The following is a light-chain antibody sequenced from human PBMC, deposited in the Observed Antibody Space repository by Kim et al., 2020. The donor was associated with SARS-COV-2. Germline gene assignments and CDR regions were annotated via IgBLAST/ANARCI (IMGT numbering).Light chain of an antibody. CDR3: QQYYSTPYT. Sequence: LRYMATINCKSIQCVLNSSNNTNYLAWYQQKPGHPPKLLIYCASTRESGVPDLVSVSGSVTDFTLTISSLQAEDVAVYYCQQYYSTPYTFGQGTKLEI. CDR2: CAS. J-gene: IGKJ2*01. V-gene: IGKV4-1*01. CDR1: QCVLNSSNNTNY.